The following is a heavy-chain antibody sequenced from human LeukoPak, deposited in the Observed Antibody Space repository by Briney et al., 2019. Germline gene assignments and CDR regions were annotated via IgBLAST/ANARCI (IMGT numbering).Heavy chain of an antibody. J-gene: IGHJ4*02. CDR2: ISSRGDNT. CDR1: GFTFSNYA. V-gene: IGHV3-23*01. CDR3: ARGPISSLAFDY. D-gene: IGHD3-16*02. Sequence: GGSLRLSCAASGFTFSNYAMTWVRQAPGKGLEWVSGISSRGDNTYYTDSVKGRFTIPRDNSRDTLYLEMNSLRAEDTAVYYCARGPISSLAFDYWGQGTLVTVSS.